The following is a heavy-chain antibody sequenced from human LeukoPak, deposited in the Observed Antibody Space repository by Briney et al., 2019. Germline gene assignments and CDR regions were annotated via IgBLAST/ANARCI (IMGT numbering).Heavy chain of an antibody. CDR1: GGSISSYY. CDR2: IYYSGST. D-gene: IGHD3-10*01. Sequence: SETLSLTCTVSGGSISSYYWSWIRQPPGKGVEWIGYIYYSGSTNYNPSLKSRVTISVDTSKNQFSLKLSSVTAADTAVYYCAREFGGGMDVWGQGTTVTVSS. CDR3: AREFGGGMDV. V-gene: IGHV4-59*01. J-gene: IGHJ6*02.